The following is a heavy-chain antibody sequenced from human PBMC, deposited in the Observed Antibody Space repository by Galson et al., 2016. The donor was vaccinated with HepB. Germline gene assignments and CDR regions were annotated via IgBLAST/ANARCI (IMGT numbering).Heavy chain of an antibody. D-gene: IGHD2-2*01. CDR3: ASGHCGSTNCHLYFDS. J-gene: IGHJ4*01. Sequence: SLRLSCAASGFNIRDYSMNWLRQAPGKGLEWVSHIEGDANHIHYRHSLKGRFTISRDIAKNSLYLEMSGLGAEDTAIYYCASGHCGSTNCHLYFDSWGQGTLVTVSS. V-gene: IGHV3-21*01. CDR1: GFNIRDYS. CDR2: IEGDANHI.